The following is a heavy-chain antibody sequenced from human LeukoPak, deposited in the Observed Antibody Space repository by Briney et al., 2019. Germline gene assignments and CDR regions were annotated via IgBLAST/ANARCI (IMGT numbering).Heavy chain of an antibody. J-gene: IGHJ5*02. D-gene: IGHD6-6*01. CDR2: INHSGST. V-gene: IGHV4-34*01. CDR1: GGSFSGYH. Sequence: SETLSLTCAVYGGSFSGYHWSWICQPPGKWLEWIGEINHSGSTNYNPSLKSRVTISVDTSKNQFSLKLRSVTAADTAVYYCARGYGSSSYNWFDPWGQGTLVTVSS. CDR3: ARGYGSSSYNWFDP.